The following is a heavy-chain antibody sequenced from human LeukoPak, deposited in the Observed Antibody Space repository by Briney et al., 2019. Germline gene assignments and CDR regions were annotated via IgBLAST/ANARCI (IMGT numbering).Heavy chain of an antibody. CDR3: ARWNVNTNDLDI. J-gene: IGHJ3*02. CDR1: GFTFSNYG. V-gene: IGHV3-74*01. CDR2: ISIDEANT. Sequence: QSGGSLRLSCAASGFTFSNYGATWVRQAPGGGLVWVSRISIDEANTRYADSVKGRFTISRDNAKNTLYLQMNSLRAEDTAVYYCARWNVNTNDLDIWGRGTMVTVSS. D-gene: IGHD1-1*01.